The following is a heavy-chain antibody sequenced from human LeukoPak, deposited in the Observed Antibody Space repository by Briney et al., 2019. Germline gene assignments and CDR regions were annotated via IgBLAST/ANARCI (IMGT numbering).Heavy chain of an antibody. CDR2: IYYSGSG. J-gene: IGHJ4*02. Sequence: KPSETLSLTCTVSDGSISTYYWSWIRQPPGKGLEWIGYIYYSGSGNYNPSLKSRVTISLDASRNQVSLKLYSVTAADTAVYYCARAKKTVAGVFDYWGQGPLVTVSS. CDR3: ARAKKTVAGVFDY. CDR1: DGSISTYY. V-gene: IGHV4-59*01. D-gene: IGHD6-19*01.